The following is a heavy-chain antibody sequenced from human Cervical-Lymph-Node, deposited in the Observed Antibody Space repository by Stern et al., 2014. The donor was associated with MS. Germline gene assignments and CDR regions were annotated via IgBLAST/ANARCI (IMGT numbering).Heavy chain of an antibody. Sequence: QDQLVQSGAALKKPGTSVKVSRQTSGYTFTDYYIHWVRQAPGQGLEWMGRINPDSGGVTYAQNFQGRVTMTRDTSRNTAYMELSSLRSDDTAMFYCTRDLVGTDAFDVWGQGTMVIVSS. D-gene: IGHD1-14*01. J-gene: IGHJ3*01. CDR1: GYTFTDYY. CDR2: INPDSGGV. CDR3: TRDLVGTDAFDV. V-gene: IGHV1-2*06.